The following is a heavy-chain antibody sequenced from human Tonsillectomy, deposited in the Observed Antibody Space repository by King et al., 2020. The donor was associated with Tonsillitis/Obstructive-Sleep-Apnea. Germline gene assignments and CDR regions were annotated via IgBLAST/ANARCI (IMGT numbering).Heavy chain of an antibody. CDR2: IWSDGTNT. J-gene: IGHJ3*02. D-gene: IGHD5-24*01. Sequence: VQLVESGGGVVQPGRSLRLSCAASGFTFSYYAMHWVRQAPGKGLEWGALIWSDGTNTYYADSVKGRFTISRDNSNNTLYLQMNSLRADDTAVYYCARKTGYNLGAFDIWGQGTMVTVSS. V-gene: IGHV3-33*01. CDR3: ARKTGYNLGAFDI. CDR1: GFTFSYYA.